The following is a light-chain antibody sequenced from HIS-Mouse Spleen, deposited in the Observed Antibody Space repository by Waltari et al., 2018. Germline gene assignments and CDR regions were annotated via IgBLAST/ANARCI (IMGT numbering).Light chain of an antibody. CDR1: SSDVGCYNL. Sequence: QSALTQPASVSGSPGPSITISCTGTSSDVGCYNLVPWYQQHPGKAPNLMIYEGSKRPSGVSNRFSGSKSGNTASLTISGLQAEDEADYYCCSYAGSSTWVFGGGTKLTVL. V-gene: IGLV2-23*01. J-gene: IGLJ3*02. CDR2: EGS. CDR3: CSYAGSSTWV.